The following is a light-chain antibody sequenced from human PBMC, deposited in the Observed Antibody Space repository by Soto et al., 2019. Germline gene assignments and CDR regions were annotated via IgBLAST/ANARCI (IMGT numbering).Light chain of an antibody. CDR1: SSDVGGYNY. Sequence: QSALTQPASVSGSPGQSITISCTGTSSDVGGYNYVSWYQQHPGKAPKLMIYEVSNRPSGVSNRFSGSKSGNTASLTISGLQAEEEADEYCSSYTSSRTLLYVFGSGTKVNV. J-gene: IGLJ1*01. CDR2: EVS. V-gene: IGLV2-14*01. CDR3: SSYTSSRTLLYV.